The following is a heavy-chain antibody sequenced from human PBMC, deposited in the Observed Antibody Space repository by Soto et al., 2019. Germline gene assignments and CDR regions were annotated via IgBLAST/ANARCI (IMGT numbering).Heavy chain of an antibody. V-gene: IGHV3-30*18. CDR2: ISYDGSNK. J-gene: IGHJ6*02. CDR3: AKADYDYYYYYGMDV. CDR1: GFTFSSYV. Sequence: GGSLRLSCAASGFTFSSYVMHWVRQAPGKGLEWVAVISYDGSNKYYADSVKGRFTISRDNSKNTLYLQMNSLRAEDTAVYYCAKADYDYYYYYGMDVWGQGTTVTVSS. D-gene: IGHD4-17*01.